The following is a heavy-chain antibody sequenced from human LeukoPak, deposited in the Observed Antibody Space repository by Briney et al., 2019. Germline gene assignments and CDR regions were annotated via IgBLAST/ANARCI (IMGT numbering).Heavy chain of an antibody. V-gene: IGHV3-23*01. J-gene: IGHJ4*02. CDR3: AKDRDSYGYFGY. Sequence: GGSLRLSCAASGFTFSSYAMSWVRQAPGKGLEWVSAISSSGGSTYYADSVEGRFTISRDNSKNTLYLQMNSLRAEDTAVYFCAKDRDSYGYFGYWGQGTLVTVSS. D-gene: IGHD5-18*01. CDR1: GFTFSSYA. CDR2: ISSSGGST.